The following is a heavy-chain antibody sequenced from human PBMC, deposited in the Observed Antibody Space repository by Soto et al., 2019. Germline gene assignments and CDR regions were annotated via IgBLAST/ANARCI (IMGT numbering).Heavy chain of an antibody. V-gene: IGHV4-61*01. Sequence: QVQLQESGPGLVKPSETLSLTCTVSGGSVSSGSYYWSWIRQPPGKGLEWIGYIYYSGSTNYNPSLMSRVTIPVDTSKNQFSLKLSSVTAADTAVYYCARVTGHYYDSSGYYTDYWGQGTLVTVSS. CDR1: GGSVSSGSYY. J-gene: IGHJ4*02. CDR3: ARVTGHYYDSSGYYTDY. CDR2: IYYSGST. D-gene: IGHD3-22*01.